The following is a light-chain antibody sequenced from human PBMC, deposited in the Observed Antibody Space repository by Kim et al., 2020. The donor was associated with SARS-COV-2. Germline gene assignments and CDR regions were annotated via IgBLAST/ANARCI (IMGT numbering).Light chain of an antibody. V-gene: IGLV10-54*01. CDR1: SSNVGNEG. Sequence: LTQPPSVSKDLRQTATLTCTGSSSNVGNEGAAWLQQHQGHPPKLLSDRNHKRPSGISERMSASRSGSTAFLTIVGLQPEDEADYYCTAWDSSLSAWVFGGGTQLTVL. J-gene: IGLJ3*02. CDR2: RNH. CDR3: TAWDSSLSAWV.